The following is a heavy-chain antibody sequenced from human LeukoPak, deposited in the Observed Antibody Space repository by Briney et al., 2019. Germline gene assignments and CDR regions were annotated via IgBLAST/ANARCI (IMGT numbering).Heavy chain of an antibody. Sequence: PSETLSLTCTVSGGSISSHYWSWIRQPPGKGLEWIGYIYYSGSTNYNPSLKSRVTISVDTSKNQFSLKLSSVTAADTAVYYCARTYYDFWSGYFSYYYYMDVWGKGTTVTVSS. CDR1: GGSISSHY. CDR3: ARTYYDFWSGYFSYYYYMDV. CDR2: IYYSGST. J-gene: IGHJ6*03. D-gene: IGHD3-3*01. V-gene: IGHV4-59*11.